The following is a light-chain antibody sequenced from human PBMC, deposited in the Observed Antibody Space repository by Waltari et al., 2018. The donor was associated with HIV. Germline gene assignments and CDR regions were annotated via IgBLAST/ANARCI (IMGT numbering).Light chain of an antibody. CDR2: EVS. V-gene: IGLV2-11*01. CDR1: SRDVGGYNY. Sequence: QSALTQPRSVSGSPGQPVTISCTGPSRDVGGYNYVSWYQQYPGKAPKFMIYEVSKRPSGVPDRFSGSKSGNTASLTISGLQAEDEADYYCCSYAGSYTVFGGGTKLTVL. J-gene: IGLJ2*01. CDR3: CSYAGSYTV.